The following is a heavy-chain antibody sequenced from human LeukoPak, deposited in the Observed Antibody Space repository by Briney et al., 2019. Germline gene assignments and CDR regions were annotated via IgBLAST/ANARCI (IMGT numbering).Heavy chain of an antibody. Sequence: SETLSLTCTVSGGSISSYYWSWIRQPPGKGLEWIGYIYYSGSTNYNPSLKSRVTISVDTSKNQFSLKLSSVTAADTAVYYCARAEGSSWQYYYYYYMDVWAKGPRSPSP. D-gene: IGHD6-13*01. CDR3: ARAEGSSWQYYYYYYMDV. CDR1: GGSISSYY. V-gene: IGHV4-59*01. CDR2: IYYSGST. J-gene: IGHJ6*03.